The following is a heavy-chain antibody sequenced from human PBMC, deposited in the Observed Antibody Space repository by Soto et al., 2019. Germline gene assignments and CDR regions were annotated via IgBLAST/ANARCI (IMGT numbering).Heavy chain of an antibody. J-gene: IGHJ4*02. D-gene: IGHD6-13*01. Sequence: GGSLRLSCAASGFAVADQYMSWVRQAPGKGLEWVSVFYIGGDTHYADSVKGRFTISRDNSKNTLYLQMNSLRAEDTAVYYCAKAGGAAGTVDYFDYWGQGTLVTVSS. CDR2: FYIGGDT. CDR3: AKAGGAAGTVDYFDY. CDR1: GFAVADQY. V-gene: IGHV3-53*01.